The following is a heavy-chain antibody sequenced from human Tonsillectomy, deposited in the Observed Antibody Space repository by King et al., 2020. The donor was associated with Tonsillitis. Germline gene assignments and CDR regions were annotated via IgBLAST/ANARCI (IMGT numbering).Heavy chain of an antibody. D-gene: IGHD3-3*01. CDR2: INQDGSET. V-gene: IGHV3-7*04. J-gene: IGHJ4*02. CDR3: ARAITNFGVLTGDGLDY. Sequence: VQLVESGGGLVQPGGSLRLSCTASGFTFSSYWMTWVRQAPGKGLEWVANINQDGSETYSVDSVKGRFTISRDNAKNSLEVQMNSLRAEDTAVYYCARAITNFGVLTGDGLDYWGQGTLVSVSS. CDR1: GFTFSSYW.